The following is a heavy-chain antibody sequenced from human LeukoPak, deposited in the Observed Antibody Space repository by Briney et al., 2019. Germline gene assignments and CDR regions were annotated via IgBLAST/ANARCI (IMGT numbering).Heavy chain of an antibody. D-gene: IGHD4-11*01. J-gene: IGHJ6*03. Sequence: ASVKVSCKASGYTFTSYDINWVRQATGQGLEWMGWMNPNSGNTGYAQKFQGRVTITRNTSISTAYMELSSLRSEDTAVYYCARGRSNYYYMDVWGKGTTVTVSS. CDR2: MNPNSGNT. V-gene: IGHV1-8*03. CDR3: ARGRSNYYYMDV. CDR1: GYTFTSYD.